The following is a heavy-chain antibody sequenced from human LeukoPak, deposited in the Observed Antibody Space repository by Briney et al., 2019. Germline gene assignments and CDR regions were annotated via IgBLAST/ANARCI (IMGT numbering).Heavy chain of an antibody. CDR3: AKDAPVNIVVVPAANS. D-gene: IGHD2-2*01. Sequence: GGSLRLSCAASGFTFSSDAMSWVRQPPGKGLEWVSAISGSGGSTYYADSVKGRFTLSRDNCKNTLCLQMNSLRAEDTAVYYCAKDAPVNIVVVPAANSWGQGTLVILSS. J-gene: IGHJ4*02. CDR2: ISGSGGST. V-gene: IGHV3-23*01. CDR1: GFTFSSDA.